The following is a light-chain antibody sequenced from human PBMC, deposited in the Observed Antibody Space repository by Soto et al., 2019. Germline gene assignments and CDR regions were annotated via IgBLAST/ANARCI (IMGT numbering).Light chain of an antibody. CDR1: QSGRSN. CDR3: QQYNTGSPIT. CDR2: GAS. V-gene: IGKV3-15*01. J-gene: IGKJ5*01. Sequence: IGIPQSPSTVAVSPGEIATSPCRVSQSGRSNLACYQQIPGQHPRLLIYGASTRATGIPARFSGSGSGTQLTLTISRLQPEAFATYYCQQYNTGSPITFGQGTRLEIK.